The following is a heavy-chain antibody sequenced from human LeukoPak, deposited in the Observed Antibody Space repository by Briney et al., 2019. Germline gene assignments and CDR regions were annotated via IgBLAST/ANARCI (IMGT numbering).Heavy chain of an antibody. CDR3: ARLILYYFDY. D-gene: IGHD2/OR15-2a*01. J-gene: IGHJ4*02. CDR1: GGSFSGYY. V-gene: IGHV4-34*01. Sequence: PSETLSLTCAVYGGSFSGYYWSWIRQPPGKGLEWIGEINHSGSTNYNPSLKSRVTISVDKSKNQFSLKLSSVTAADTAVYYCARLILYYFDYWGQGTLVTVSS. CDR2: INHSGST.